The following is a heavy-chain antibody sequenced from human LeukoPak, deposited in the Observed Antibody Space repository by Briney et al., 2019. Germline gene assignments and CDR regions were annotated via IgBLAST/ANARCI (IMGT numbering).Heavy chain of an antibody. CDR2: ISSSGSTI. CDR3: AREGIAVAGNTYMDV. J-gene: IGHJ6*03. D-gene: IGHD6-19*01. V-gene: IGHV3-11*01. Sequence: GGSLRLSCAASGFTVSSNYMSWVRQAPGKGLEWVSYISSSGSTIYYADPVKGRFTISRDNAKNSLYLQMNSLRAEDTAVYYCAREGIAVAGNTYMDVWGKGTTVTISS. CDR1: GFTVSSNY.